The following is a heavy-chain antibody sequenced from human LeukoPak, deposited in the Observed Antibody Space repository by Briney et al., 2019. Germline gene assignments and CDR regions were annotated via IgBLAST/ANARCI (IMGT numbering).Heavy chain of an antibody. V-gene: IGHV1-46*01. J-gene: IGHJ4*02. D-gene: IGHD3-10*01. Sequence: ASVKVSFKASGYTFTSYYMHWVRQAPGQGLEWMGIISPSGGSTSYAQKFQGRVTMTRDTSTSTVYMELSSLRSEDTAVYYCARAPPPLYTGSGTEDYWGQGTLVTVSS. CDR1: GYTFTSYY. CDR2: ISPSGGST. CDR3: ARAPPPLYTGSGTEDY.